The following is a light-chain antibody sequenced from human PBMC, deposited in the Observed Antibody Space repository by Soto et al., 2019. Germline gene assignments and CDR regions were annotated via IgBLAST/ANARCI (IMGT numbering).Light chain of an antibody. CDR2: DVS. Sequence: QSVLTQPASVSGSPGQSIAISCTGTSSDVGGYSYVSWYQQQPGKAPKLVISDVSNRPSGVSDRFSGSKSGNTASLTISGLQTEDEADYYCASYTTRSTYVSGTGTKVTVL. V-gene: IGLV2-14*01. CDR3: ASYTTRSTYV. CDR1: SSDVGGYSY. J-gene: IGLJ1*01.